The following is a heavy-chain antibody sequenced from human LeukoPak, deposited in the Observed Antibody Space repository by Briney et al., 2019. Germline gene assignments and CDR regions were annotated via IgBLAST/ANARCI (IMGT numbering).Heavy chain of an antibody. D-gene: IGHD6-6*01. CDR1: GFTLSSYW. CDR3: AKEYSSSSYSYYMDV. CDR2: ISGSGGST. Sequence: GGSLRLSCAASGFTLSSYWMSWVRQAPGKGLEWVSAISGSGGSTYYADSVKGRFTISRDNSKNTVYLQMNSLRAEDTAVYYCAKEYSSSSYSYYMDVWGKGTTVTVSS. V-gene: IGHV3-23*01. J-gene: IGHJ6*03.